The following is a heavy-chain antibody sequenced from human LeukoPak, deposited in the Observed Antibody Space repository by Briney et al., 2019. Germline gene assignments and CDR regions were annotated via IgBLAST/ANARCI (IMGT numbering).Heavy chain of an antibody. Sequence: ASVKVSCKASGYTFTSYAMHWVRQAPGQRLEWMGWINAGNGNTKYSQKFQGRVTITRDTSASTAYMELSSLRSEDTAVYYCARHRWRTRDAFDIWGQGTMVTVSS. CDR2: INAGNGNT. D-gene: IGHD1-7*01. J-gene: IGHJ3*02. V-gene: IGHV1-3*01. CDR1: GYTFTSYA. CDR3: ARHRWRTRDAFDI.